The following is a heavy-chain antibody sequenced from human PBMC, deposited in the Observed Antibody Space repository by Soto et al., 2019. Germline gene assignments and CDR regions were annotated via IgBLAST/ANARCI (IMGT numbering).Heavy chain of an antibody. V-gene: IGHV2-5*02. CDR2: IYWDDDK. CDR3: AHSHDYCSSTSCHSYFDY. CDR1: GFSLSTSGVG. D-gene: IGHD2-2*01. Sequence: ETGPTLVNPPQTLTLDCTFSGFSLSTSGVGVGWIRQPPGKALEWLALIYWDDDKRYSPSLKSRLTITKDTSKNQLVLTMTNMDPVDTATYYCAHSHDYCSSTSCHSYFDYWGQGTLVTAPQ. J-gene: IGHJ4*02.